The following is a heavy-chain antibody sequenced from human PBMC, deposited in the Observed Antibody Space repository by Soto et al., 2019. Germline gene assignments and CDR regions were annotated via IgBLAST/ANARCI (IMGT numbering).Heavy chain of an antibody. Sequence: EVQLLESGGSLVQPGGSLRLSCAASEFILGTYVMTWVRQAPEKGMEWVSAISGSGGSTNYADPVKGRFTISRDNTKNTLYLQMNSLSVEDPAVYYCAQDRKGLYCSGGTCYSFDYWGQGTLVSVPS. V-gene: IGHV3-23*01. CDR2: ISGSGGST. CDR1: EFILGTYV. J-gene: IGHJ4*02. D-gene: IGHD2-15*01. CDR3: AQDRKGLYCSGGTCYSFDY.